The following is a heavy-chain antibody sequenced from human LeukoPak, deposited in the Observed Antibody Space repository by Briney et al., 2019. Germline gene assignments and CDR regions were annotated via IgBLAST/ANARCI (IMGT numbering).Heavy chain of an antibody. D-gene: IGHD3-10*01. CDR1: GFTFSSYS. J-gene: IGHJ3*02. CDR3: ARDVRYYGSGSYYRRDAFDI. CDR2: ISSSSSCI. V-gene: IGHV3-21*01. Sequence: GGSLTLSCAVSGFTFSSYSMNWVRQAPGKGLEWGSAISSSSSCIYYADSVRGRFTISRDNAKNALYLQMNGLRAEDTAVYYCARDVRYYGSGSYYRRDAFDIWGQGTMVTVSS.